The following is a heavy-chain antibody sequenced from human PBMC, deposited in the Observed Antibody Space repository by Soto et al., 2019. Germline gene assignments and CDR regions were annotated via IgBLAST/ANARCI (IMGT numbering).Heavy chain of an antibody. CDR2: LRTYDGHT. Sequence: QVQLVQSGAEVKKPGASVKLSCKASGYTFTTYAISWVRQAPGQGLERMGWLRTYDGHTDYAQNLQGRVTMTTDTSTNTAYMELRSLRSDDTAVYYCARDRLHTSSSITFDYWGQGALVTVSS. CDR1: GYTFTTYA. CDR3: ARDRLHTSSSITFDY. J-gene: IGHJ4*02. D-gene: IGHD6-6*01. V-gene: IGHV1-18*01.